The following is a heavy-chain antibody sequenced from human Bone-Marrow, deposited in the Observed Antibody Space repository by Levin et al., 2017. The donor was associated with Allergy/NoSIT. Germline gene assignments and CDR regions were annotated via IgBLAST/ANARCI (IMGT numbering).Heavy chain of an antibody. CDR2: ISSSSNTI. CDR1: GFTFSTLG. Sequence: GESLKISCAASGFTFSTLGMNWVRQAPGKGLEWVSYISSSSNTIYYADSVKGRFTISRDNAKNSLYLQMNSLRAEDTAVYYCARIVKDDLWTGSYKFPPRTPRYDYWGQGTLVTVSS. J-gene: IGHJ4*02. CDR3: ARIVKDDLWTGSYKFPPRTPRYDY. V-gene: IGHV3-48*01. D-gene: IGHD3-9*01.